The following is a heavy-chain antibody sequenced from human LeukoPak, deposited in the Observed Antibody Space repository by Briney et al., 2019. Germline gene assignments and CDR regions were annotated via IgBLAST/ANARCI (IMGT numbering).Heavy chain of an antibody. V-gene: IGHV3-48*02. CDR1: GFTFSNYN. Sequence: GGSLRLSCATSGFTFSNYNINWVRQAPGKGLEWVSFIGSSSSPIYYADSVKGRFTVSRDNAKNSLYLHLNSLRDEDTAVYYCARDPRPYSGSGLHFDIWGQGTLVTVSS. J-gene: IGHJ3*02. CDR3: ARDPRPYSGSGLHFDI. D-gene: IGHD1-26*01. CDR2: IGSSSSPI.